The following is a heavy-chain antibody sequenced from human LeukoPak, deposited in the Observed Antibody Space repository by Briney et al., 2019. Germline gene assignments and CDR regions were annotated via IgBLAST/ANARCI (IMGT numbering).Heavy chain of an antibody. D-gene: IGHD6-19*01. Sequence: GGSLRLSCAASGFTFSSYEMNWVRQAPGQGLEWVSYISSSGSTIYYADSVKGRFTISRDNAKNSLYLQMNSLRAEDTAVYYCASSSGWYEGYYFDCWGQGTLVTVSS. CDR2: ISSSGSTI. J-gene: IGHJ4*02. CDR3: ASSSGWYEGYYFDC. V-gene: IGHV3-48*03. CDR1: GFTFSSYE.